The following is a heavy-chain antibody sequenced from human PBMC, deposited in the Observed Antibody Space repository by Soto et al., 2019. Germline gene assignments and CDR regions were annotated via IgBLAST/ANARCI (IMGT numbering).Heavy chain of an antibody. CDR3: ARPGPTNYHYYGMDV. Sequence: PGESLKISCKGSGYSFTSYWIGWVRQMPGKGREWMGIIYPGDSDATYSPSFEGQVTISADKSISTAYLQWSSLKASDTAIYYCARPGPTNYHYYGMDVWGQGTTVTVSS. D-gene: IGHD4-17*01. V-gene: IGHV5-51*01. CDR1: GYSFTSYW. J-gene: IGHJ6*02. CDR2: IYPGDSDA.